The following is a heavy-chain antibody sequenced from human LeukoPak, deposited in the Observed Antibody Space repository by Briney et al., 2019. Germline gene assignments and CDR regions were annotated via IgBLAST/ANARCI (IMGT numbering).Heavy chain of an antibody. CDR1: GFTFSSYE. Sequence: PGGSLRLSCAASGFTFSSYEMNWVRQAPGKGLEWVSFIGTTIRGISTMYYADSVKGRFTISRDNAKNSLYLQMNSLRAVDTAIYYCARDQVGGGIDYWGQGILVTVSS. D-gene: IGHD1-26*01. CDR3: ARDQVGGGIDY. V-gene: IGHV3-48*03. CDR2: IGTTIRGISTM. J-gene: IGHJ4*02.